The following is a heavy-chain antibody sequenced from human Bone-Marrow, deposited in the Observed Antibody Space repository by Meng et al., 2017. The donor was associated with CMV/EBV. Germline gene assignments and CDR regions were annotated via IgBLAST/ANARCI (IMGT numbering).Heavy chain of an antibody. V-gene: IGHV1-18*01. D-gene: IGHD2-2*02. Sequence: ASVKVSCKASGYTFTSYGISWVRQAPGQGLEWMGWISGYNGNTNYAQKLQGRVTMTTDTSTSTAYMELRSLRSDDTAVYYCARVVIDCGSTSCYRSYGMDVWGQGTTVTVSS. CDR2: ISGYNGNT. J-gene: IGHJ6*02. CDR3: ARVVIDCGSTSCYRSYGMDV. CDR1: GYTFTSYG.